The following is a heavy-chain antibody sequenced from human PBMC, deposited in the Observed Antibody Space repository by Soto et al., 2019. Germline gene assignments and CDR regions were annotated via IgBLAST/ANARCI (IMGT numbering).Heavy chain of an antibody. CDR2: INHSGST. CDR3: ARRIFYYYMDV. J-gene: IGHJ6*03. Sequence: SETLSLTCAVYGGSLSGNYWGWIRQPPGKGLEWIGEINHSGSTNYNPSLKSRVTISVDTSKNQFSLKLSSVTAADTAVYYCARRIFYYYMDVWGKGTTVTVSS. V-gene: IGHV4-34*01. D-gene: IGHD2-15*01. CDR1: GGSLSGNY.